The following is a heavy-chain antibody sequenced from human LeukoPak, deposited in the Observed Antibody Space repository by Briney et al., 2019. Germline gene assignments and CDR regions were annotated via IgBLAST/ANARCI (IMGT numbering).Heavy chain of an antibody. J-gene: IGHJ5*02. CDR3: ASYGSGSYRFDP. D-gene: IGHD3-10*01. V-gene: IGHV4-59*06. Sequence: NPSETLSLTCTVSGDSLISNYWSWIRQHPGKGLEWIGYIHHSGSTYYNPSLKSRVIISVDTSKNQFSLKLNSVTAADTAVYYCASYGSGSYRFDPWGQGTLVTVSS. CDR2: IHHSGST. CDR1: GDSLISNY.